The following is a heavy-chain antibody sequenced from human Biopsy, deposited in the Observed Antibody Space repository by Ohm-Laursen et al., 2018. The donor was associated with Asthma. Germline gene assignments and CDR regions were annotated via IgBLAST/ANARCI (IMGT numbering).Heavy chain of an antibody. CDR3: ARMITIFGVVSRGMDV. D-gene: IGHD3-3*01. J-gene: IGHJ6*02. CDR1: GFTFSSYS. V-gene: IGHV3-48*02. CDR2: ISSSSSTI. Sequence: SLRLSCSASGFTFSSYSMNWVRQAPGKGLEWVSYISSSSSTIYYADSVKGRFTISRDNAKNSLYLQMNSLRDEDTAVNYCARMITIFGVVSRGMDVWGRGTTVTVSS.